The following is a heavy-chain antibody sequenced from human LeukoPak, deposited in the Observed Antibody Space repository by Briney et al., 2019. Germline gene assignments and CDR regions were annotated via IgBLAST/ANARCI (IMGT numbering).Heavy chain of an antibody. CDR1: GGSISGSNYY. Sequence: SETLSLTCTVSGGSISGSNYYWGWIRQAPGKGLEWIGSIHYNGQAYYNPSRASRVTISVDTSRNQFSLKLVSVTAADTAVYYCARLSGEIIVVGAGVDSWGQGTLVLVSS. J-gene: IGHJ4*02. CDR2: IHYNGQA. CDR3: ARLSGEIIVVGAGVDS. V-gene: IGHV4-39*07. D-gene: IGHD2-15*01.